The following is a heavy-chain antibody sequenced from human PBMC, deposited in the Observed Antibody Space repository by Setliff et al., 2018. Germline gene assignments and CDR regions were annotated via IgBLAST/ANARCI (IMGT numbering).Heavy chain of an antibody. CDR1: GYTFTNYG. J-gene: IGHJ4*02. CDR2: ISAYSGNT. Sequence: ASVKVSCKTSGYTFTNYGITWVRQAPGQGLEWMGWISAYSGNTKYALTLQGRVTMTTDPSTTTAYMELSRLKSDDSAVYYCAPWLVAYFDSGTFPFWGQGTRVTVSS. V-gene: IGHV1-18*01. D-gene: IGHD3-10*01. CDR3: APWLVAYFDSGTFPF.